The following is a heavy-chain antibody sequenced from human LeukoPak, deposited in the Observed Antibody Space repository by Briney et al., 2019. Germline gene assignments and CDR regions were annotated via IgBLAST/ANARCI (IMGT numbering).Heavy chain of an antibody. CDR1: GYTFTSYG. CDR3: ARHTGSLYDFWSGYIDY. J-gene: IGHJ4*02. V-gene: IGHV1-18*01. Sequence: ASVKVSCKASGYTFTSYGISWVRQAPGQGLEWMGWISVYNGNTKYVQKFQGRVTMTTDTSTRTAYMELRSLRSDDTGVYYCARHTGSLYDFWSGYIDYWGQGTLVTVSS. D-gene: IGHD3-3*01. CDR2: ISVYNGNT.